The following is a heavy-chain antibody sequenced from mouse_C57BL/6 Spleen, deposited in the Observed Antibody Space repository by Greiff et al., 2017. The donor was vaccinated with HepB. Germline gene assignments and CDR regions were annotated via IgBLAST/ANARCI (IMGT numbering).Heavy chain of an antibody. J-gene: IGHJ2*01. CDR2: ISDGGSYT. V-gene: IGHV5-4*01. D-gene: IGHD2-2*01. CDR3: ARDDGYGYADYFDY. Sequence: EVMLVESGGGLVKPGGSLKLSCAASGFTFSSYAMSWVRQTPEKRLEWVATISDGGSYTYYPDNVKGRFTISRDNAKNNRYLQMSHLKSEDTAMYYCARDDGYGYADYFDYWGQGTTLTVSS. CDR1: GFTFSSYA.